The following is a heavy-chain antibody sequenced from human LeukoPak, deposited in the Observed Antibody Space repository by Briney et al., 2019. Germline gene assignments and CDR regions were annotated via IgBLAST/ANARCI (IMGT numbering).Heavy chain of an antibody. CDR2: ISGSGGST. CDR1: GFTFSSYA. J-gene: IGHJ4*02. CDR3: AKDKSYYDILTAPLGY. Sequence: GGSLRLSCAASGFTFSSYAMSWVRQAPGKGLEWVSAISGSGGSTYYADSVKGLFTISRDNSKNTLYLQMNSLRAEDTAVYYCAKDKSYYDILTAPLGYWGQGTLVTVSS. D-gene: IGHD3-9*01. V-gene: IGHV3-23*01.